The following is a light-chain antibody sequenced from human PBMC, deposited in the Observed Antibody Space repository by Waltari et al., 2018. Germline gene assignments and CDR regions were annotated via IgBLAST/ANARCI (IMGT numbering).Light chain of an antibody. CDR1: SSDVGGYNY. V-gene: IGLV2-14*01. Sequence: QSALTQSAPVFGSSGQSSTISCTGPSSDVGGYNYVFWNQQHPGKAPSLMIYDVSKRPSGVSIRFSGSKAGNTASLTICGRQAEDEADYYCSSYTSSSTWVFCGGTKLTVL. CDR2: DVS. CDR3: SSYTSSSTWV. J-gene: IGLJ3*02.